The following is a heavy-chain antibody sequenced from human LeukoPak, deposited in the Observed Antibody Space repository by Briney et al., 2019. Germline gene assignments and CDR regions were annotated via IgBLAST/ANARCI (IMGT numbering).Heavy chain of an antibody. Sequence: GGSLRLSCAASGFTFSSYGMHWVRQAPGKGLEWVAVISYDGSNKYYADSVKGRFTISRDNSKNTLYLQMNSLRAEDTAVYYCAKDLTAYCGGDCYKIYGTDVWGKGTTVTVSS. CDR2: ISYDGSNK. CDR1: GFTFSSYG. J-gene: IGHJ6*04. D-gene: IGHD2-21*02. V-gene: IGHV3-30*18. CDR3: AKDLTAYCGGDCYKIYGTDV.